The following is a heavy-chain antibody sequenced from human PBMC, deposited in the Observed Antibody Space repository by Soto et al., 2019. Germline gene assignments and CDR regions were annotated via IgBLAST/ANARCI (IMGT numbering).Heavy chain of an antibody. Sequence: ASVNVSCKASGYTFTGYYMHWVRQAPGQGLEWMGWINPNSGGTNYAQKFQGWVTMTRDTSISTAYMELSRLRSDDTAVYYCARERIAVAGPSDYYGMDVWGQGTTVTVSS. D-gene: IGHD6-19*01. J-gene: IGHJ6*02. CDR1: GYTFTGYY. V-gene: IGHV1-2*04. CDR2: INPNSGGT. CDR3: ARERIAVAGPSDYYGMDV.